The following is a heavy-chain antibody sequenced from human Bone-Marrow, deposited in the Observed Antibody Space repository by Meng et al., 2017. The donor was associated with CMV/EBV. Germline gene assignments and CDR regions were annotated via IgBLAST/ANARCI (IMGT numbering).Heavy chain of an antibody. CDR2: IYYSGST. J-gene: IGHJ5*02. Sequence: SETLSLTCTVSGGSISSSSYYWGWIRQPPGKGLEWIGSIYYSGSTYYNPSLKSRVTISVDTSKNQFSLKLSSVTAADTAVYYCARDGPLNYDFWSGSNNWFDPWGQGTLVTVSS. CDR3: ARDGPLNYDFWSGSNNWFDP. D-gene: IGHD3-3*01. V-gene: IGHV4-39*07. CDR1: GGSISSSSYY.